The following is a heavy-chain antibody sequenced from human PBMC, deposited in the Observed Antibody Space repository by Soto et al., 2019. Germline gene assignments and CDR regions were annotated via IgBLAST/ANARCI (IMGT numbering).Heavy chain of an antibody. CDR2: IYSGGST. Sequence: EVQLVETGGGLIQPGGSLRLSCAASGFTVSSNYMSWVRQAPGTGLEWVSVIYSGGSTHYADSVKGRFTISRDNSKNTRYLQMNSLRAEDTAVYYCARSSRGGNAGYFDLWCRGTLVTVSS. V-gene: IGHV3-53*02. CDR1: GFTVSSNY. D-gene: IGHD2-15*01. J-gene: IGHJ2*01. CDR3: ARSSRGGNAGYFDL.